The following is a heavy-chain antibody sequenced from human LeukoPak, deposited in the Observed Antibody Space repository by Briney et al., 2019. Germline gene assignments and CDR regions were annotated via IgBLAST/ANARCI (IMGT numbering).Heavy chain of an antibody. Sequence: ASVKVSCKTSGYTFTGSYVHWVRQAPGQGLEWMGRIDVNSGDTYLAQKFQGRVTLTRDTSISTDYLELSSLNSDDSAVYYCARYIGGSGWCWGQGALVTVSS. V-gene: IGHV1-2*06. CDR2: IDVNSGDT. J-gene: IGHJ4*02. D-gene: IGHD3-16*01. CDR3: ARYIGGSGWC. CDR1: GYTFTGSY.